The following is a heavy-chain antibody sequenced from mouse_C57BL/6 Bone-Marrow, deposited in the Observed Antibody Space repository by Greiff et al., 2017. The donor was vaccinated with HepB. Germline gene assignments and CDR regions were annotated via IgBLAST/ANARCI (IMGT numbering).Heavy chain of an antibody. CDR3: AREGGSSGPFAY. Sequence: VQLQQSGPELVKPGASVKISCKASGYAFSSSWMNWVKQRPGKGLEWIGRIYPGDGDTNYNGKFKGKATLTADKSSSTAYMQLSSLTSEDSAVYFFAREGGSSGPFAYWGQGTLVTVSA. D-gene: IGHD3-2*02. CDR2: IYPGDGDT. V-gene: IGHV1-82*01. CDR1: GYAFSSSW. J-gene: IGHJ3*01.